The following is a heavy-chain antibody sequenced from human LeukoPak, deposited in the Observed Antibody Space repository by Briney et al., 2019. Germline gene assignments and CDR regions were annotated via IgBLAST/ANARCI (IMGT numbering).Heavy chain of an antibody. Sequence: SETLSLTCAVYGGSFSGYYWSWIRQPPGKGLEWIGEINHSGSTNYNPSLKSRVTISVDTSKNQFSLELSSVTAADTAVYYCARGGWQQVLGYWGQGTLVTVSS. CDR3: ARGGWQQVLGY. CDR1: GGSFSGYY. D-gene: IGHD6-13*01. V-gene: IGHV4-34*01. J-gene: IGHJ4*02. CDR2: INHSGST.